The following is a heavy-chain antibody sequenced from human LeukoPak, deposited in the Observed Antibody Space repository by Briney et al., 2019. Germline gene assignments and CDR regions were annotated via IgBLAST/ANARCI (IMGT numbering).Heavy chain of an antibody. J-gene: IGHJ4*02. CDR2: IKQDGSEK. V-gene: IGHV3-7*03. CDR1: GFTFSSYW. D-gene: IGHD3-9*01. Sequence: GGSLRLSCAASGFTFSSYWMSWVRQAPGKGLEWVANIKQDGSEKYYVDSVKGRFTISRDNAKNSLYLQMNSLRAEDTAVYYCARSPGYFDWVFLFDYWGQGTLVTVSS. CDR3: ARSPGYFDWVFLFDY.